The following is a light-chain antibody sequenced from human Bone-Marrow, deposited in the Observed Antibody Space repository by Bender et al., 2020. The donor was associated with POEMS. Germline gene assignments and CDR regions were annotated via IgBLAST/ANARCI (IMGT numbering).Light chain of an antibody. Sequence: QSALTQPASVSGSPGQSITLSCTGTSGDIGGTNYVSWYQQYPGKAPQLIIFDISSRPAGVSYRFSGSKSGNTASLTITGLQAEDEGDYYCQSYDNSLGGWVFGGGTKLTVL. J-gene: IGLJ3*02. CDR2: DIS. CDR1: SGDIGGTNY. CDR3: QSYDNSLGGWV. V-gene: IGLV2-14*03.